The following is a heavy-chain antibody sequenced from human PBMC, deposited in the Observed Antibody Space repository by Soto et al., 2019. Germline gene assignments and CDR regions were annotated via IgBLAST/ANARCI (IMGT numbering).Heavy chain of an antibody. CDR3: ARESYYDSSDTYYYYGMDV. Sequence: PPETLSLTCAVYGGSFSGYYWSWIRQPPGKGLEWIGEINHSGSTNYNPSLKSRVTISVDTSKNQFSLKLSSVTAADTAVYYCARESYYDSSDTYYYYGMDVWGQGTTVTVS. J-gene: IGHJ6*02. CDR1: GGSFSGYY. CDR2: INHSGST. D-gene: IGHD3-22*01. V-gene: IGHV4-34*01.